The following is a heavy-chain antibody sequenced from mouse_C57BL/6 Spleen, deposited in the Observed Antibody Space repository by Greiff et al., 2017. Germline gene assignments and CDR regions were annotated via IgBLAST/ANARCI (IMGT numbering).Heavy chain of an antibody. CDR2: IYPGSGST. CDR3: AREDTMVTTSYFDY. Sequence: QVQLQQSGAELVKPGASVKMSCKASGYTFTSYWITWVKQRPGQGLEWIGDIYPGSGSTNYNEKFKSKATLTVDTSSSTAYMQLSSLTSEDSAVYYCAREDTMVTTSYFDYWGQGTTLTVSS. CDR1: GYTFTSYW. V-gene: IGHV1-55*01. D-gene: IGHD2-2*01. J-gene: IGHJ2*01.